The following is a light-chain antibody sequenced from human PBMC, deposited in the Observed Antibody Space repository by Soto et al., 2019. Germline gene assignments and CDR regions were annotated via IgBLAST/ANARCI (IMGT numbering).Light chain of an antibody. V-gene: IGKV3D-20*02. Sequence: EIVLTQSPGTLSLSPGERATLSCRASQSFHTNYLAWYQQRPGQAPRLLIYGASNRASGIPERFSGSGSGTDFTLTINRLEPEDSAVYYCQQRSNWPPIFGGGTKVEIK. CDR1: QSFHTNY. CDR3: QQRSNWPPI. CDR2: GAS. J-gene: IGKJ4*01.